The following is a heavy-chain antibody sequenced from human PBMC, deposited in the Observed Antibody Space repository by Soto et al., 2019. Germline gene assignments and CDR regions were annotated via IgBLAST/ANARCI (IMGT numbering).Heavy chain of an antibody. V-gene: IGHV3-66*01. D-gene: IGHD3-3*01. Sequence: EVQLMESGGGLVQPGGSLRLSCAASGFIVNNIFMTWVRQAPGKGLEWLSTISSDDNTYYADSVKGRFTISSDSSKNTLYLQMNSLRADYTAVYHCARDILGGSYDFSHGGQGTLVTVSS. CDR1: GFIVNNIF. CDR2: ISSDDNT. CDR3: ARDILGGSYDFSH. J-gene: IGHJ1*01.